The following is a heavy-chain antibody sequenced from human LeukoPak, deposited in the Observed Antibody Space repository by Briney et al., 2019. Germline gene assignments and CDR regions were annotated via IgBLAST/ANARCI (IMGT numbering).Heavy chain of an antibody. CDR2: IYSGGST. V-gene: IGHV3-66*02. CDR1: EFTFSSYA. Sequence: PGGSLRLSCAASEFTFSSYAMSWVRQAPGKGLEWVSVIYSGGSTYYADSVKGRFTISRDNSKNTLYLQMNSLRAEDTAVYYCARDATYYDFWSGYGAYYYYYMDVWGKGTTVTVSS. J-gene: IGHJ6*03. CDR3: ARDATYYDFWSGYGAYYYYYMDV. D-gene: IGHD3-3*01.